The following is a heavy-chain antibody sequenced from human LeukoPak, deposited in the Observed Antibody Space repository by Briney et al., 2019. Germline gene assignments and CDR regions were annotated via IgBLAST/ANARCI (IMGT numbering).Heavy chain of an antibody. J-gene: IGHJ3*02. CDR3: ARNNWSHRFDI. Sequence: SQTLSLTCAVSGGSVSGYYWGWIRQPAGKGLEWIGGIYTSGNINSNPSLKSRVTISVDTSKNQVSLKLSSVTAADTAVCYSARNNWSHRFDIWGQGTMVTVSS. CDR1: GGSVSGYY. D-gene: IGHD1-20*01. V-gene: IGHV4-4*07. CDR2: IYTSGNI.